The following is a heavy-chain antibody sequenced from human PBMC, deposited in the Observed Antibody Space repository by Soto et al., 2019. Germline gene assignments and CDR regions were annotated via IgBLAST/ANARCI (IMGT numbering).Heavy chain of an antibody. D-gene: IGHD2-21*01. CDR1: GFTFSSYA. Sequence: EVQLLESGGGLVQPGGSLRLSCAASGFTFSSYAMSWVRQAPGKGLEWVSAISGSAGSTYYADSVKGRFTISRDNSKNTMCLQMNSLSAEDTAVFYGTKDLWRYLPVGGEFDSWGQGTLVTVSS. J-gene: IGHJ4*02. CDR3: TKDLWRYLPVGGEFDS. CDR2: ISGSAGST. V-gene: IGHV3-23*01.